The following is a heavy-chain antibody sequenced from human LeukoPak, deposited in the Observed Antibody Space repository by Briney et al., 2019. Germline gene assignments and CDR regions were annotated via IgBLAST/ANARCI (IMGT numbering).Heavy chain of an antibody. CDR1: GGSISSSNW. CDR2: IYHSGST. CDR3: ESNWLLGSDSAYYYYYGMDV. V-gene: IGHV4-4*02. Sequence: SGTLSLTCAVSGGSISSSNWWSWVRQPLGKGLEWIGEIYHSGSTNYNPSLKSRVTISVGKSKNQFSLKLSSVTAADTAVYYCESNWLLGSDSAYYYYYGMDVWGQGTTVTVSS. D-gene: IGHD5-12*01. J-gene: IGHJ6*02.